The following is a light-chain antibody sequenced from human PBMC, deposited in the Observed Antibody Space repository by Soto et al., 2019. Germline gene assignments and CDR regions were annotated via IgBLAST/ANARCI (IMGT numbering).Light chain of an antibody. CDR2: TSA. Sequence: EVVMTQSPATLPVSLGERATVSCRASQSVSSNVAWYQQKPGLAPRLLIHTSATRATGIPARFSGRGSGTFFTLTISGLQSEDFATYYCQQYDKWPPTTFGQGTRLEIK. CDR1: QSVSSN. J-gene: IGKJ5*01. V-gene: IGKV3-15*01. CDR3: QQYDKWPPTT.